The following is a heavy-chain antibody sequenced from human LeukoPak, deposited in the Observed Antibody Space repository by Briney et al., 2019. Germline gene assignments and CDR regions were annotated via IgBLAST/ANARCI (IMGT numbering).Heavy chain of an antibody. CDR3: ARGRLQARTTAVYNWFDP. J-gene: IGHJ5*02. D-gene: IGHD5-24*01. Sequence: ASVKVSCKASGYTFTSYGISWVRQAPGQGLEWMGWISAYNGNTNYAQRPQGRVTMTTDTSTSTAYMELRSLRSDDTAVYYCARGRLQARTTAVYNWFDPWGQGTLVTVSS. V-gene: IGHV1-18*01. CDR1: GYTFTSYG. CDR2: ISAYNGNT.